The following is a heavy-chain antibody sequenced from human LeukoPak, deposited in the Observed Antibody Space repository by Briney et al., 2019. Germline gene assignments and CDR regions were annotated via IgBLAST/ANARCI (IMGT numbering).Heavy chain of an antibody. CDR1: GFTFSSYA. J-gene: IGHJ4*02. D-gene: IGHD6-13*01. CDR3: AKDRGAAAGSLPPDDY. V-gene: IGHV3-23*01. Sequence: PGGSLRLSCPASGFTFSSYAMSWVRQAPGKGLEWVSAISGSGGSTYYADSVKGWLAISRDNSKNTLYLQMISLRAKDTAVYYGAKDRGAAAGSLPPDDYWGQGTLVTVSS. CDR2: ISGSGGST.